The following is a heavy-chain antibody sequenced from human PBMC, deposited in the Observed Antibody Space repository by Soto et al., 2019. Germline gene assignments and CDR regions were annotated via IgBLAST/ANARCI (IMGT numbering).Heavy chain of an antibody. CDR1: GGSIGTSNW. Sequence: QVQLQESGPGLVKPSGTLSLTCDVSGGSIGTSNWWSWVRQPPGRGLEWMGQIHHSGSTNYNPSLESRVTISLDKSKNQFSLRLRSVTAADTAVYYCARASIPDVIVVVAAAIYYYGLDVWGQGTTVTVS. D-gene: IGHD2-2*01. J-gene: IGHJ6*02. CDR2: IHHSGST. CDR3: ARASIPDVIVVVAAAIYYYGLDV. V-gene: IGHV4-4*02.